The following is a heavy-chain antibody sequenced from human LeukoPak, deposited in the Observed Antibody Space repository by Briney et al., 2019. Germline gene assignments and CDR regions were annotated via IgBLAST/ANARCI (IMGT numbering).Heavy chain of an antibody. Sequence: GRSLRLSCAASGFIFSNDAMHWVRQAPGEALMWVSRIKSDGSSTTYADSVKGRFTISRDNAKNTLYLQMNSLRAEDTAVYYCSRDSLSSCGGDCYSGLDVWGQGTTVTVSS. CDR2: IKSDGSST. CDR1: GFIFSNDA. J-gene: IGHJ6*02. V-gene: IGHV3-74*01. CDR3: SRDSLSSCGGDCYSGLDV. D-gene: IGHD2-21*02.